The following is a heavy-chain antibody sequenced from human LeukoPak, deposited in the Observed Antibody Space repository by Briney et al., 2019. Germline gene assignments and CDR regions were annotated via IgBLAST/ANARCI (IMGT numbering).Heavy chain of an antibody. Sequence: GESLKISCKGSGYSFITYWIGWVRQMPGKGLEWMGIIYPGDSEIRYSPTFQGQVTISVDESISTAYLQWSSLKASDTAMYYCTRALALRNWFDTWGQGTLVTVSS. CDR1: GYSFITYW. J-gene: IGHJ5*02. D-gene: IGHD3-16*01. CDR2: IYPGDSEI. V-gene: IGHV5-51*01. CDR3: TRALALRNWFDT.